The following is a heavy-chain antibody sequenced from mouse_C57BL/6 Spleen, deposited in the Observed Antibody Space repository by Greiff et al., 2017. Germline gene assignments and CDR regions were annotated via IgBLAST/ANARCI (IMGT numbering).Heavy chain of an antibody. CDR1: GFSLTSYG. Sequence: VKLMESGPGLVQPSQSLSITCTVSGFSLTSYGVHWVRQSPGKGLEWLGVIWSGGSTDYNAAFISRLSISKDNSKSQVFFKMNSLQADDTAIYYCASRYYYGSSLNAMDYWGQGTSVTVSS. V-gene: IGHV2-2*01. CDR2: IWSGGST. D-gene: IGHD1-1*01. CDR3: ASRYYYGSSLNAMDY. J-gene: IGHJ4*01.